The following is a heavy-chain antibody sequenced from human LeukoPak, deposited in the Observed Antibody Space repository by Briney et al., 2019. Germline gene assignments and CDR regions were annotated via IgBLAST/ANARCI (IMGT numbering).Heavy chain of an antibody. Sequence: GGSLRLSCAASGFTFGSYWMSWVRQAPGKGLEWVANIKQDGSEKYYLDSVKGRLTISRDNAKNSLCLQMNSLRAEDTAVYYCATVRKLSYYDAFDIWGQGTMVTVSS. CDR3: ATVRKLSYYDAFDI. V-gene: IGHV3-7*01. CDR1: GFTFGSYW. CDR2: IKQDGSEK. J-gene: IGHJ3*02. D-gene: IGHD3-10*01.